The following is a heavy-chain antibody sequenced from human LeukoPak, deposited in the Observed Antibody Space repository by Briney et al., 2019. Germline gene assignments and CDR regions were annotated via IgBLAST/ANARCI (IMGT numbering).Heavy chain of an antibody. CDR3: ARDLDFYATDY. J-gene: IGHJ4*02. Sequence: GGSLRLFCAASGFSLSRYWMSWVRQAPGKGLEWVANIGKDGTGNHYVDSVKGRFTISRDNAKNSLYLEMNSLRADDTAVYYCARDLDFYATDYWGQGTLVTVSS. CDR2: IGKDGTGN. D-gene: IGHD2/OR15-2a*01. V-gene: IGHV3-7*01. CDR1: GFSLSRYW.